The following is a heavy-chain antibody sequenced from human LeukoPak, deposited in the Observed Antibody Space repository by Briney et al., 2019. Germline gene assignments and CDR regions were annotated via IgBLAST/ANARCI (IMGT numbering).Heavy chain of an antibody. CDR3: TYYYDSSGYCAVY. D-gene: IGHD3-22*01. J-gene: IGHJ4*02. CDR2: IRSKAYGGTT. CDR1: GFTFGDYA. V-gene: IGHV3-49*03. Sequence: GGSLRLSCTASGFTFGDYAMSWFRQAPGKGLEWVGFIRSKAYGGTTEYAASVKGRFTISRDDSKSIAYLQMNSLKTEDTAVYYGTYYYDSSGYCAVYWGQGTLVTVSS.